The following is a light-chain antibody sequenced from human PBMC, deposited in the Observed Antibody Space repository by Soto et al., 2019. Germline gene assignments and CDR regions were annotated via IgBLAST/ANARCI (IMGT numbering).Light chain of an antibody. Sequence: EIVLTHSPGTLSLSPWEIATLSCRASQSVSSSYLAWYQQKPGQAPRLLIYGASSRATGIPDRFSGSGSGTDFTLTISRLEPEDFAVYFCQQYADSPITFGHGTRLDIK. CDR2: GAS. CDR1: QSVSSSY. J-gene: IGKJ5*01. CDR3: QQYADSPIT. V-gene: IGKV3-20*01.